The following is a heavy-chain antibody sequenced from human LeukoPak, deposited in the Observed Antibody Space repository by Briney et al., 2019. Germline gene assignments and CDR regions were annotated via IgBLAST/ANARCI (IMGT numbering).Heavy chain of an antibody. CDR3: ARAGEYGGNSDGDAYCYYYMDV. CDR2: IIPIFGTA. D-gene: IGHD4-23*01. V-gene: IGHV1-69*05. CDR1: GGTFSSYA. J-gene: IGHJ6*03. Sequence: GASVKVSCKASGGTFSSYAISWVRQAPGQGLEWMGGIIPIFGTANYAQKFQGRVTITTDESTSTAYMELSSLRSEDTAVYYCARAGEYGGNSDGDAYCYYYMDVWGKGTTVTVSS.